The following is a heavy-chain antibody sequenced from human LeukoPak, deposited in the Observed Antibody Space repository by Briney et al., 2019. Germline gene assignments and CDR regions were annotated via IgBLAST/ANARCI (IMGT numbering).Heavy chain of an antibody. D-gene: IGHD1-26*01. CDR3: AKGGSYYDYFDY. Sequence: GGSLRLSCAASGFTFSSYAMSWVRQAPGKGLEWVSDISGSGGSTYYADSVKGRFTISRDNSKNTLYLQMNSLRAEDTAVYYCAKGGSYYDYFDYWGQGTLVTVSS. J-gene: IGHJ4*02. CDR2: ISGSGGST. CDR1: GFTFSSYA. V-gene: IGHV3-23*01.